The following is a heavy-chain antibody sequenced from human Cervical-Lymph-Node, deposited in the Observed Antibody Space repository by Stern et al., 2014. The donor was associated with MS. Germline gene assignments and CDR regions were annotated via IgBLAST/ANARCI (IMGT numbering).Heavy chain of an antibody. CDR1: GFQFDDYA. CDR3: VKDVDSSIAVSFDY. V-gene: IGHV3-9*01. D-gene: IGHD6-19*01. CDR2: ISWNSGAI. J-gene: IGHJ4*02. Sequence: EVQLVESGGGLVQPGGALGLPWGASGFQFDDYAMQRVCQSPAKGLGWVASISWNSGAIAYSASVKGRFTISRDNAKNSLFLQMNSLRPEDTALYYCVKDVDSSIAVSFDYWGQGTQVTVSP.